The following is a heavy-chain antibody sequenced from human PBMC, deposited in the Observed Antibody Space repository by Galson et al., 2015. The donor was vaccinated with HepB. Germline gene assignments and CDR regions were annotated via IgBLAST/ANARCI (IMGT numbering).Heavy chain of an antibody. Sequence: SVKVSCKASGSTFTGHYMHWVRQAPGQGLEWMGWINPNSGDTNYAQKFQGRVTMTKDTSISTAYMELSRLTSDDTALYYCARDQLLWFGRDNWLGPWGQGTLVTVSS. J-gene: IGHJ5*02. V-gene: IGHV1-2*02. D-gene: IGHD3-10*01. CDR2: INPNSGDT. CDR3: ARDQLLWFGRDNWLGP. CDR1: GSTFTGHY.